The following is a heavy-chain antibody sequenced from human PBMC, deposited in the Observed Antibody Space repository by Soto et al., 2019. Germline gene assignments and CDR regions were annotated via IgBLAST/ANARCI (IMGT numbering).Heavy chain of an antibody. CDR3: ARDRTYSSSPRGWFDP. CDR2: INPSGGST. J-gene: IGHJ5*02. CDR1: GYTFTSYY. Sequence: WASVKVSCKASGYTFTSYYMHWVRQAPGQGLEWMGIINPSGGSTSYAQKFQGRVTMTRDTSTSTVYMELSSLRSEDTAVYYCARDRTYSSSPRGWFDPWGQGTLVTVSS. D-gene: IGHD6-6*01. V-gene: IGHV1-46*01.